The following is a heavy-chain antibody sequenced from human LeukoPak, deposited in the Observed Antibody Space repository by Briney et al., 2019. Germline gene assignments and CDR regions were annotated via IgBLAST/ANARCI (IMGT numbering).Heavy chain of an antibody. D-gene: IGHD3-10*01. CDR1: GGSISSYY. CDR3: ARAQSRPPYYGSGSYYNGEDWFDP. CDR2: IYYSGST. J-gene: IGHJ5*02. V-gene: IGHV4-59*01. Sequence: KPSETLSLTCTVSGGSISSYYWSWIRQPPGKGLEWIGYIYYSGSTNHNPSLKSRVTISVDTSKNQFSLKLSSVTAADTAVYYCARAQSRPPYYGSGSYYNGEDWFDPWGQGTLVTVSS.